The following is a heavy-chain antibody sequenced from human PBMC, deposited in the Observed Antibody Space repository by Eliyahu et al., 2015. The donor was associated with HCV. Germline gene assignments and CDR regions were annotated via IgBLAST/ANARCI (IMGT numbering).Heavy chain of an antibody. J-gene: IGHJ4*02. D-gene: IGHD3-3*01. CDR1: GGSFSGYX. Sequence: QVQLQQWGAGLLKPSETLSLTCAVYGGSFSGYXXSWIRQPPGKGLEWIGEINHSGSTNYNPSLKSRVTISVDTSKNQFSLKLSSVTAADTAVYYCARGQFYTIFGVVSPRPTDYWGQGTLVTVSS. CDR2: INHSGST. V-gene: IGHV4-34*01. CDR3: ARGQFYTIFGVVSPRPTDY.